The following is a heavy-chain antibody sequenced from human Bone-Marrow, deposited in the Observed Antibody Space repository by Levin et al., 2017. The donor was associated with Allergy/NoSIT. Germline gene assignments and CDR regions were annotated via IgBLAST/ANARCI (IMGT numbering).Heavy chain of an antibody. V-gene: IGHV4-38-2*01. CDR3: ARLEVGATTPFDY. J-gene: IGHJ4*02. CDR1: GYSISSGFY. D-gene: IGHD1-26*01. Sequence: SETLSLTCAVSGYSISSGFYWAWIRQPPGKGLAWVGSIYHSGKTYYNPPLKSRLTMSVDTSKNQFSLKLTSVTAADTAVYYCARLEVGATTPFDYWGQGTLVTVSS. CDR2: IYHSGKT.